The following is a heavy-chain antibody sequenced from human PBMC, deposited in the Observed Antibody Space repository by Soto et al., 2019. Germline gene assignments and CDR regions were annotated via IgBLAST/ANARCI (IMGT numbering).Heavy chain of an antibody. J-gene: IGHJ6*03. CDR2: IYYSGST. CDR3: ARHGRISTVTRSYYYYYYMDV. CDR1: GGSISSGSYY. Sequence: PSETLSLTCNVSGGSISSGSYYWGWIRQPPGKGLEWIGSIYYSGSTYYNPSLKSRVTISVDTSKNQFSLKLSSVTAADTAVYYCARHGRISTVTRSYYYYYYMDVWGKGTTVT. V-gene: IGHV4-39*01. D-gene: IGHD4-17*01.